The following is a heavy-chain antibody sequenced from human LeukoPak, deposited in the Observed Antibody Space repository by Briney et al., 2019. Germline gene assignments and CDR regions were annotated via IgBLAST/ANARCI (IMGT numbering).Heavy chain of an antibody. CDR1: GFTFSDYY. V-gene: IGHV3-11*01. Sequence: GGSLRLSCAASGFTFSDYYMSWIRQAPGKGLELVSYITSTGNSIYYADSVKGRFTISRDNAKNSLYLQMNSLRAEDTAVYYCARDRPPYQLLSRGYWYFDLWGRGTLATVSS. CDR3: ARDRPPYQLLSRGYWYFDL. CDR2: ITSTGNSI. D-gene: IGHD2-2*01. J-gene: IGHJ2*01.